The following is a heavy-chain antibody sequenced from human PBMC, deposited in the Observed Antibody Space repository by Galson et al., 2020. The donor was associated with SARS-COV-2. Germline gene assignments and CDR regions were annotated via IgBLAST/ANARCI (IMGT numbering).Heavy chain of an antibody. CDR1: RGSITSNSYY. Sequence: SETLSLTCTASRGSITSNSYYWGWIRQPPGKGLEWIGSIYSTGTTYYNPSLKSRVTISVDTSKNQFSLKLKSVTAADTAVFYCAREGVAATGGPESFVIWGQGRMVSV. CDR2: IYSTGTT. D-gene: IGHD2-21*02. CDR3: AREGVAATGGPESFVI. V-gene: IGHV4-39*02. J-gene: IGHJ3*02.